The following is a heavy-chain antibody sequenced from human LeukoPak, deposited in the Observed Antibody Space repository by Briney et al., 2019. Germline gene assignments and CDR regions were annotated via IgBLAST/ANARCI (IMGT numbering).Heavy chain of an antibody. Sequence: PSETLSLTCTVSGGSISSSSYYWSWIRQPPGKGLEWIGEINHSGSTNYNPSLKSRVTISVDTSKNQFSLKLSSVTAADTAVYYCARVWAAMVRNHYYYYMDVWGKGTTVTVSS. CDR1: GGSISSSSYY. V-gene: IGHV4-39*07. CDR2: INHSGST. CDR3: ARVWAAMVRNHYYYYMDV. J-gene: IGHJ6*03. D-gene: IGHD5-18*01.